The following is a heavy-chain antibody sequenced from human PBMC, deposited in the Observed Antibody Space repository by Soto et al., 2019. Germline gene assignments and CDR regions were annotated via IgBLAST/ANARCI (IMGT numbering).Heavy chain of an antibody. V-gene: IGHV3-66*01. J-gene: IGHJ3*02. CDR1: GFTVSSNY. D-gene: IGHD6-19*01. Sequence: GGSLRLSCAASGFTVSSNYMSWVRQAPGKGLEWVSVIYSGCSTYYADSVKGRFTISRDNSKNTLYLQMNSLRAEDTAVYYCAREKYSSGWYYAFDIWGQGTMVTVSS. CDR3: AREKYSSGWYYAFDI. CDR2: IYSGCST.